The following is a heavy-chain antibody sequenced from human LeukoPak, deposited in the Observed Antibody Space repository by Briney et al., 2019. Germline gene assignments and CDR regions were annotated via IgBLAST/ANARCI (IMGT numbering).Heavy chain of an antibody. CDR2: IKQDGSGT. V-gene: IGHV3-7*05. D-gene: IGHD6-19*01. J-gene: IGHJ4*02. CDR3: VRDFNPAGYSSGWATCAY. Sequence: PGGSLRLSCAASGFTFNSYWMNWVRQAPGKGLEWVANIKQDGSGTFYVDSVKGRFTISRDNAKNSLYLQMNSLRAEDTAVYYCVRDFNPAGYSSGWATCAYWGQGTLVTVSS. CDR1: GFTFNSYW.